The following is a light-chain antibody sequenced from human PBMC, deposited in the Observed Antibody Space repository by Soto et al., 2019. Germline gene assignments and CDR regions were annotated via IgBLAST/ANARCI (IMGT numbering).Light chain of an antibody. CDR3: KQALQSPS. J-gene: IGKJ3*01. Sequence: DIVMTQSPLYLPVTPGEPASISCRSSQSLLHSTGYNYLDWYLQKPGQSPQLLIYLGSNRASGVPDWCSSSGAVTFFTLKISLVQAEDVGVYYYKQALQSPSFGPGTKVDIK. CDR2: LGS. V-gene: IGKV2-28*01. CDR1: QSLLHSTGYNY.